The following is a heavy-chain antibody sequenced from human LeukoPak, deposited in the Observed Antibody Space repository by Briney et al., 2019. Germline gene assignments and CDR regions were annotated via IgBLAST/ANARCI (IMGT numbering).Heavy chain of an antibody. CDR3: ARTVRLGYCSSTSCSDRTHFDY. J-gene: IGHJ4*02. Sequence: GGSLRLSCAASGFTFSSYWMHWVRQAPGKGLVWVSRINNDASRIYYADSVKGRFTISRDNAKNTLYLQMNSLRAEDTAVYYCARTVRLGYCSSTSCSDRTHFDYWGQGTLVTVSS. V-gene: IGHV3-74*01. D-gene: IGHD2-2*01. CDR2: INNDASRI. CDR1: GFTFSSYW.